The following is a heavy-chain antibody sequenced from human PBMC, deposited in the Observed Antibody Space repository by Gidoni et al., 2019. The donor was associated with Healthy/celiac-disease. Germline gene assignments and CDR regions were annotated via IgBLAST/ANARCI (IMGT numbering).Heavy chain of an antibody. CDR3: ARVGAAAGNGGYYFDY. D-gene: IGHD6-13*01. CDR2: IWSSSSYI. Sequence: EVQLVESGGGLVKPGGSLGLPCAASGFTCRSDSMIWVRQAPGKGWEFDSSIWSSSSYIYYADSQKGRFTISRDNAKNSLYLQMNSLRAEDTAVYYCARVGAAAGNGGYYFDYWGQGTLVTVSS. J-gene: IGHJ4*02. CDR1: GFTCRSDS. V-gene: IGHV3-21*01.